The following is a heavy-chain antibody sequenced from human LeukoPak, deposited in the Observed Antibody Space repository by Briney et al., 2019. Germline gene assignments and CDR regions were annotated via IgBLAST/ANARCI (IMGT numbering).Heavy chain of an antibody. V-gene: IGHV1-69*13. CDR3: ARDRATVDYYGSGSYLY. Sequence: ASVKVSCKASGGTFSSYAFSWVRQAPGQGLEWMGGIIPIFGTANYAQKFQGRVTITADESTSTAYMELSSLGSEDTAVYYCARDRATVDYYGSGSYLYWGQGTLVTVSS. CDR1: GGTFSSYA. J-gene: IGHJ4*02. D-gene: IGHD3-10*01. CDR2: IIPIFGTA.